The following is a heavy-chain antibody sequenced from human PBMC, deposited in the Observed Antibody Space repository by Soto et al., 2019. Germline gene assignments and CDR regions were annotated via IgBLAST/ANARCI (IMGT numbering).Heavy chain of an antibody. J-gene: IGHJ3*02. CDR3: ARVWDAYYDSSGYLDI. V-gene: IGHV1-69*02. D-gene: IGHD3-22*01. Sequence: QVQLVQSGAEVKKPGSSVKVSCKASGGTFSSYTISWVRQAPGQGLEWMGRIIPILGIANYAQKFQGRVTITPDKSTSTAYMELSSLRSEDTAVYYCARVWDAYYDSSGYLDIWGQGTMVTVSS. CDR1: GGTFSSYT. CDR2: IIPILGIA.